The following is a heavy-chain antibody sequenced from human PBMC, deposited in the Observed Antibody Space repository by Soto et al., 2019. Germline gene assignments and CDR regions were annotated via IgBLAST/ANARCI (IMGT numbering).Heavy chain of an antibody. CDR1: GFTFNTYG. J-gene: IGHJ4*02. CDR3: VKEMPPDWDYAH. V-gene: IGHV3-30*18. CDR2: ISHDGSNK. D-gene: IGHD3-16*01. Sequence: QVQLVESGGGVVQPGRSLRLSCAASGFTFNTYGMHWVRQAPGKGLEWVAIISHDGSNKYYADSVKGRFTISRDKSKNSLFMQMDRLRTEDTDIYYCVKEMPPDWDYAHWGQGTLVTVSS.